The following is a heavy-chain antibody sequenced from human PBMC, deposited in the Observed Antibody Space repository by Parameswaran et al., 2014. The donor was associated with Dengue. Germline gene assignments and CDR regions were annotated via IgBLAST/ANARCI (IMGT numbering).Heavy chain of an antibody. CDR3: ARGIGYCSTTSCNMYFYYYMDV. D-gene: IGHD2-15*01. Sequence: RLVRQAPGQGLEWMGWINTYNGDTKHTQKLQGRLTMTTDTSTSTAYMEVKSLRSDDTAVYYCARGIGYCSTTSCNMYFYYYMDVWGKGTTVTVSS. CDR2: INTYNGDT. J-gene: IGHJ6*03. V-gene: IGHV1-18*01.